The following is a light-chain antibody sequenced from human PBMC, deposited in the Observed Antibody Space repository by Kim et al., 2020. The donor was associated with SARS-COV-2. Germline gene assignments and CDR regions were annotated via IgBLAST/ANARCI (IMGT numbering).Light chain of an antibody. J-gene: IGLJ2*01. Sequence: VKLTCALSSGHSSYAIAWHQQQPEKGPRYLMKLNSDGSHSKGDGIPDRFSGSSSGAERYLTISSLQSEDEADYYCQTWGTGIPVVFGGGTQLTVL. CDR2: LNSDGSH. V-gene: IGLV4-69*01. CDR3: QTWGTGIPVV. CDR1: SGHSSYA.